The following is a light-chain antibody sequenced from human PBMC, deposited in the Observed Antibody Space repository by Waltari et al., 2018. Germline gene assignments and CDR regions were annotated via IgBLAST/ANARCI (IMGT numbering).Light chain of an antibody. V-gene: IGLV2-14*01. CDR2: DVS. CDR3: SSYTSSSPVV. Sequence: QSALTQPASVSESPGQSITISCTGTRSDVGGYNYVSWYQQHPGKAPKLMLYDVSKRPSGVSNRFCGSKSGNTASLTISGLQAEDEADYYCSSYTSSSPVVFGGGTKLTVL. J-gene: IGLJ2*01. CDR1: RSDVGGYNY.